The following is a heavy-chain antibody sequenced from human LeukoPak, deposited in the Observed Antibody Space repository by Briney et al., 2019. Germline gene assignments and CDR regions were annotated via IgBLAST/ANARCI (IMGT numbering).Heavy chain of an antibody. CDR1: GFTFSSYA. D-gene: IGHD6-19*01. Sequence: PGGSLRLSCAASGFTFSSYAMSWVRQAPGKGLEWVSAISGGGGTTYYADSVKGRFTISRDNSRNTLYLQMNSLRAEDTAVYYCAKPEPSGWFVFDYWGQGTLVTVSS. CDR2: ISGGGGTT. CDR3: AKPEPSGWFVFDY. J-gene: IGHJ4*02. V-gene: IGHV3-23*01.